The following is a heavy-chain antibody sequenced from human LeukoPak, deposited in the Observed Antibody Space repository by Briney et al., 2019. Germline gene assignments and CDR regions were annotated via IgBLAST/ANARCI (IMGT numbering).Heavy chain of an antibody. V-gene: IGHV4-39*07. Sequence: SETLSLTCTVSGGSISSSSYYWGWIRQPPGKGLEWIATISHDGTTFYNPSLKSRVTMTLDTSRNQFSLRLSSVTAADTAVYYCARDLSVYYYYYFDFWGQGTLVTVSS. CDR3: ARDLSVYYYYYFDF. CDR1: GGSISSSSYY. D-gene: IGHD3-22*01. J-gene: IGHJ4*02. CDR2: ISHDGTT.